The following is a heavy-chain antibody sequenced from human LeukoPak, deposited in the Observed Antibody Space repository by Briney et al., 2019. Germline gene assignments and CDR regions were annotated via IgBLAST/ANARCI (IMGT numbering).Heavy chain of an antibody. Sequence: PSETLSLTCAVYGGSFSGYYWSWIRQPPGKGLEWIGEINHSGSTNYNPSLKSRVTISVDTSKNQFSLKLSSVTAADTAVYYCAREPSTPYHFWSGYYSGIMWFDPWGQGTLVTVPS. D-gene: IGHD3-3*01. V-gene: IGHV4-34*01. J-gene: IGHJ5*02. CDR2: INHSGST. CDR3: AREPSTPYHFWSGYYSGIMWFDP. CDR1: GGSFSGYY.